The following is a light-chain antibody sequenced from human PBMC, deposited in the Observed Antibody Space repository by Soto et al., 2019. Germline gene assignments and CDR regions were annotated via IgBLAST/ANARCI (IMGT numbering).Light chain of an antibody. Sequence: DIQMTQSPSSVSASVGDRVTITCRASEGIGNWLAWYQQKPRKAPKLLIYAASNLQSGVPSRFSGSGSRTDFILTISSLQPEDFATYYCEQANSFPPIFGGGTKVEIK. CDR1: EGIGNW. CDR3: EQANSFPPI. CDR2: AAS. J-gene: IGKJ4*01. V-gene: IGKV1-12*01.